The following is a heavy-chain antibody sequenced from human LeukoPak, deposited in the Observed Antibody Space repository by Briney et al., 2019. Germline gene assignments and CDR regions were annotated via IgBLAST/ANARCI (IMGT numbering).Heavy chain of an antibody. CDR2: ISGSGGST. Sequence: GGSLRLSCAASGFTFSSYSIHWVRQAPGKGLEWVSAISGSGGSTYYADSVKGRFTISRDNSKNTLYLQMNSLRAEDTAVYYCAKVPSGYYYGYWGQGTLVTVSS. V-gene: IGHV3-23*01. J-gene: IGHJ4*02. CDR1: GFTFSSYS. CDR3: AKVPSGYYYGY. D-gene: IGHD3-22*01.